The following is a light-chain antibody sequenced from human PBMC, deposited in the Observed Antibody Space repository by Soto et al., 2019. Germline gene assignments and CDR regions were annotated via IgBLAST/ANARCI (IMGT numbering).Light chain of an antibody. V-gene: IGKV1-8*01. Sequence: RLSVAPVSRPAAAGDTVASPCRASQDIRSYLAWYQQKPGQAPKLLIYAASTLQSGVPARFSGSGSGTDFTLTISCLQSEDFATYYCQQYYSYPPTFGQGTKVDIK. CDR2: AAS. CDR1: QDIRSY. CDR3: QQYYSYPPT. J-gene: IGKJ1*01.